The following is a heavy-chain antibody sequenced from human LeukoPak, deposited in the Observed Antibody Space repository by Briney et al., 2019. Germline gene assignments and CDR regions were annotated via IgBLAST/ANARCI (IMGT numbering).Heavy chain of an antibody. V-gene: IGHV3-30-3*01. CDR3: ARDRNFGYSSGWSRLDY. CDR2: ISYDGSNK. CDR1: GFTFSSYA. Sequence: GGXLRLSCAASGFTFSSYAMHWVRQAPGKGLEGVAVISYDGSNKYYADSVKGRFTISRDNSKNTLYLQMNSLRAEDTAVYYCARDRNFGYSSGWSRLDYWGQGTLVTVSS. D-gene: IGHD6-19*01. J-gene: IGHJ4*02.